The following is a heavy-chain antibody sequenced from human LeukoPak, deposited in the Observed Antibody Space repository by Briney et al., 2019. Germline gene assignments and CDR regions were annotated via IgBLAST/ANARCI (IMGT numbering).Heavy chain of an antibody. J-gene: IGHJ3*02. D-gene: IGHD6-13*01. CDR2: INHSGST. CDR1: GGSFSGYY. CDR3: ARGGLLRYSSSWYRGAFDI. Sequence: SETLSLTCAVYGGSFSGYYWSWIRQPPGKGLEWIGEINHSGSTNYNPSLKSRVTISVDTTKNQFSLKLSSVTAADTAVYYCARGGLLRYSSSWYRGAFDIWGQGTMVTVSS. V-gene: IGHV4-34*01.